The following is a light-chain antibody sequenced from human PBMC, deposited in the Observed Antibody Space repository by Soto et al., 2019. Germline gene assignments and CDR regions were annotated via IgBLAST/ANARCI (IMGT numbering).Light chain of an antibody. CDR1: RSNIGAGYD. V-gene: IGLV1-40*01. CDR3: QSYDSSLSGWGV. Sequence: QSVLTQPPSVSGAPGQRVTITCTGSRSNIGAGYDVHWYQQLPGRAPKLLIYGNSNRPSGVPDRFSGSKSGTSASLAITGLQAEDEADYYCQSYDSSLSGWGVFGGGTKLTVL. CDR2: GNS. J-gene: IGLJ2*01.